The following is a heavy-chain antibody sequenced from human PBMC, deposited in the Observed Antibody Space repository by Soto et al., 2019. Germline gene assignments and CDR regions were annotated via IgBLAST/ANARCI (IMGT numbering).Heavy chain of an antibody. Sequence: GGSLRLSFASSGFPFINAWMNWVRPGPGKGLDWLGRIKSKVDGGTADYGAATKGRFNISRDDLKNMLYLQMNSLKPDDTAVYYCTTLSYLYYDGMDVWGQGTTVTVSS. D-gene: IGHD2-2*01. CDR1: GFPFINAW. V-gene: IGHV3-15*01. CDR3: TTLSYLYYDGMDV. J-gene: IGHJ6*02. CDR2: IKSKVDGGTA.